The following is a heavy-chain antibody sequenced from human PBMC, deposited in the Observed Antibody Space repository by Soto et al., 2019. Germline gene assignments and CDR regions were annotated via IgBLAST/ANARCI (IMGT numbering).Heavy chain of an antibody. V-gene: IGHV4-34*01. CDR3: ALSVPTVTTGWFDP. Sequence: ETLSLTGAVYGGSFSGYYWSWIRQPPGKGLEWIGEINHSGSTNYNPSLKSRVTISVDTSKNQFSLKLSSVTAADTAVYYCALSVPTVTTGWFDPWGQGTLVTVYS. J-gene: IGHJ5*02. CDR1: GGSFSGYY. D-gene: IGHD4-4*01. CDR2: INHSGST.